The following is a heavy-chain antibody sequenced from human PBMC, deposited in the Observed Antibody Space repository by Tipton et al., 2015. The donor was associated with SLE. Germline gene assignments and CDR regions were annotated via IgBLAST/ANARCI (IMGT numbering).Heavy chain of an antibody. CDR3: ASYRGDSSASAFEI. CDR1: GGSFSSYY. V-gene: IGHV4-34*01. CDR2: INHSGST. J-gene: IGHJ3*02. D-gene: IGHD6-19*01. Sequence: LRLSCAVYGGSFSSYYWSWIRQPPGKGLEWIGEINHSGSTNYNPSLKSRVTISVDTSKNQFSLKLSSVTAADTAVYYCASYRGDSSASAFEIWGQGTMVTVSS.